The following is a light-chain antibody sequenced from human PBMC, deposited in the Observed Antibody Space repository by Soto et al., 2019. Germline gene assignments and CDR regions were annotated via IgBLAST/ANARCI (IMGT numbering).Light chain of an antibody. Sequence: QSALTQPASVSDCPGQSITISCTGTSSDVGGSNFVSWYQQHPGKPPKLIIYDVANRPSGVSTRFSGSKSGSTASLIISSLQTEDEADYSSVSYTSSTTYVFGTGTKVTVL. CDR2: DVA. CDR3: VSYTSSTTYV. J-gene: IGLJ1*01. V-gene: IGLV2-14*03. CDR1: SSDVGGSNF.